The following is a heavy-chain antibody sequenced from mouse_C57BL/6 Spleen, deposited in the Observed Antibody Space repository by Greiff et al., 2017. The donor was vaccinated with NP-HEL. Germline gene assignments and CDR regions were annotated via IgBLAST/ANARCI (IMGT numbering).Heavy chain of an antibody. V-gene: IGHV5-4*01. CDR1: GFTFSSYA. CDR3: ASDGY. J-gene: IGHJ2*01. Sequence: EVHLVESGGGLVKPGGSLKLSCAASGFTFSSYAMSWVRQTPEKRLEWVATISDGGSYTYYPDNVKGRFTISRDNAKNNLYLQMSHLKSEDTAMYYCASDGYWGQGTTLTVSS. CDR2: ISDGGSYT.